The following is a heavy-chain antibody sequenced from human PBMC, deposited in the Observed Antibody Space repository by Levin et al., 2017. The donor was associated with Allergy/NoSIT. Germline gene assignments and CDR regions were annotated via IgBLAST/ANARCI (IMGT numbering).Heavy chain of an antibody. CDR2: INSDGSST. D-gene: IGHD2-15*01. CDR3: ARDYGSWGLGY. J-gene: IGHJ4*02. CDR1: GFSFSSYW. V-gene: IGHV3-74*01. Sequence: GGSLRLSCAASGFSFSSYWMHWVRQAPGKGLVWVSRINSDGSSTSYADSVKGRFTTSRDNAKNTLYLQMNSLRAEDTAVYYCARDYGSWGLGYWGQGTLVTVSS.